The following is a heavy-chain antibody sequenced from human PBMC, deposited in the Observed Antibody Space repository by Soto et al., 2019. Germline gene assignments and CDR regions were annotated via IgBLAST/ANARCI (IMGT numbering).Heavy chain of an antibody. D-gene: IGHD2-21*01. CDR3: ARGRSLRWNWFDP. V-gene: IGHV1-2*02. CDR1: GYIFTGFY. J-gene: IGHJ5*02. CDR2: ITPNTGGT. Sequence: QVQLVQSGAEVKKPGASVKVSCQASGYIFTGFYLHWVRQAPGQGLEWMGCITPNTGGTNYAQKFQDRVTMTRDTSISTAYMELGSLRSDVTAVYYCARGRSLRWNWFDPWGQGTLVTVSS.